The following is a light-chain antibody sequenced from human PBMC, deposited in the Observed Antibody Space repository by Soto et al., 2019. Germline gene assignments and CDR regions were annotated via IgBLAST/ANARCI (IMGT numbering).Light chain of an antibody. V-gene: IGKV3-15*01. J-gene: IGKJ2*01. CDR2: SAS. CDR3: QQYIHGYT. Sequence: EVVMTQSPATLSVFPGERVTLSCRASLSVSTSLAWYQQKPGQAPRLLIYSASTRATGIPARFSGSGSGTEFTLTISSLESEDFAVYYCQQYIHGYTFGQGTELEIK. CDR1: LSVSTS.